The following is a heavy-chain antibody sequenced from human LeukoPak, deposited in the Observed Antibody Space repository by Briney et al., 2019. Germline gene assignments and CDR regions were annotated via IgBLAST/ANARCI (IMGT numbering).Heavy chain of an antibody. CDR2: IYYSGST. CDR1: GGSISSSSYY. CDR3: ARHPANNIVATIYYFDY. V-gene: IGHV4-39*01. J-gene: IGHJ4*02. D-gene: IGHD5-12*01. Sequence: SETLSLTCTVSGGSISSSSYYWGWIRQPPGKGLEWIGSIYYSGSTYYNPSLKSRVTISVDTSKNQFFLKLSSVTAADTAVYYCARHPANNIVATIYYFDYWGQGTLVTVSS.